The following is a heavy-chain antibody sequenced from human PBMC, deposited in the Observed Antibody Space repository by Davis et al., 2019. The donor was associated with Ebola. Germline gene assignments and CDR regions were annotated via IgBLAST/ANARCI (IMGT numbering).Heavy chain of an antibody. CDR1: GGSIRGSSYY. D-gene: IGHD6-13*01. V-gene: IGHV4-39*01. J-gene: IGHJ6*02. CDR2: VHYSGST. Sequence: PSETLSLTCPVSGGSIRGSSYYWGWIRQPPGKGLEWIGTVHYSGSTHYNPSLKSRVTISVDTSKNQFSLKVSSVTAADTAVYYCAGRPKVEAAGTADYYYGMDLWGQGTTVTVSS. CDR3: AGRPKVEAAGTADYYYGMDL.